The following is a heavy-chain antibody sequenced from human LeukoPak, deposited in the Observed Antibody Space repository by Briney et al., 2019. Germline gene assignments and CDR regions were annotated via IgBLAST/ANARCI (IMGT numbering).Heavy chain of an antibody. V-gene: IGHV4-59*01. Sequence: SQTLSLNCSVSGVSMSTYFWSWIRQPLGKGLEWLAFIHYTGETNYNPSLRSRLTISVDTSKNQFSLRLSSLTAADTAIYYCARDIYGSGYGYFDQWGQGALVTVSS. CDR1: GVSMSTYF. J-gene: IGHJ4*02. CDR3: ARDIYGSGYGYFDQ. D-gene: IGHD3-10*01. CDR2: IHYTGET.